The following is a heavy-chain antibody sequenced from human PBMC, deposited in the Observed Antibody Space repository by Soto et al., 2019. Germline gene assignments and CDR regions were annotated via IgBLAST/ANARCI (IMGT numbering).Heavy chain of an antibody. CDR2: ISRSSSYI. Sequence: EVQLVESGGGLVKPGGSLRLSCAASGFTFSSYSMNWVRQAPGKGLEWVSSISRSSSYIYYADSVKGRFIFSRDNAQNSLSLQMNSLRSEDTAVYYSASARGGAFDIWGQWTMVTVSS. CDR1: GFTFSSYS. J-gene: IGHJ3*02. CDR3: ASARGGAFDI. V-gene: IGHV3-21*01.